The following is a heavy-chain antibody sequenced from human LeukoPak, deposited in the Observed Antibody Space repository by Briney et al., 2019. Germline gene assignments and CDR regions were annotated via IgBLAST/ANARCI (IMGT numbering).Heavy chain of an antibody. J-gene: IGHJ3*02. D-gene: IGHD5-18*01. CDR1: GYTFTGYY. Sequence: ASVKVSCKASGYTFTGYYMHWVRQAPGQGLEWMGRINPNSGGTNYAQKFQGRVTMTRDTSISTAYMELSRLRSEDTAVYYCARGSSYGTWGHYAFDIWGQGTMVTVSS. CDR3: ARGSSYGTWGHYAFDI. V-gene: IGHV1-2*06. CDR2: INPNSGGT.